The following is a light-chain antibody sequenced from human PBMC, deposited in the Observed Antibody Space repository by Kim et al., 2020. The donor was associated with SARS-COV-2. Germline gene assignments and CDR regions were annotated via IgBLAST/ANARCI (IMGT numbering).Light chain of an antibody. CDR3: QQYRSHWT. CDR2: QAS. CDR1: QSIDIW. Sequence: SASLGDRVTNTCRASQSIDIWLAWYQQVPGKAPKLLIYQASSLESDVPSRFSGSGSGTEFTLTISSLQPDDFATYYGQQYRSHWTFGQGTKVDIK. V-gene: IGKV1-5*03. J-gene: IGKJ1*01.